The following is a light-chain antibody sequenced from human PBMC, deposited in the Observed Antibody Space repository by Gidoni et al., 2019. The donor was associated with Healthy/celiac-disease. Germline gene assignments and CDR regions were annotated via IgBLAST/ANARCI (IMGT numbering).Light chain of an antibody. V-gene: IGLV3-21*02. Sequence: SYVLTQPPSVSVAPGQTAMITCGGHNIGSKSVRWYQQTPGQAPVLVVSDDSVRPSGPPERFSGSNSENTATLTISRVEAGDEADYYCQVWDSSSDHQVFGGGTKLTVL. CDR1: NIGSKS. J-gene: IGLJ3*02. CDR2: DDS. CDR3: QVWDSSSDHQV.